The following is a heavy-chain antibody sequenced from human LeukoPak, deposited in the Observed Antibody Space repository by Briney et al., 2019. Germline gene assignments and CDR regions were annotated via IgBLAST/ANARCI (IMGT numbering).Heavy chain of an antibody. V-gene: IGHV4-34*01. CDR1: GGSFSGYY. Sequence: SETLSLTCAVYGGSFSGYYWSWIRQPPGKGLEWIGEINDSGSTNYNPSLKSRVTISVDTSKNQFSLKLSSVTAADTAVYYCARGGYYNILTNFRSRISGFDYWGQGTLVTVSS. CDR2: INDSGST. D-gene: IGHD3-9*01. J-gene: IGHJ4*02. CDR3: ARGGYYNILTNFRSRISGFDY.